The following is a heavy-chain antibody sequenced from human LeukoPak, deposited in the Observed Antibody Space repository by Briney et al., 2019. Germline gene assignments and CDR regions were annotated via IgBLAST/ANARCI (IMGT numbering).Heavy chain of an antibody. V-gene: IGHV1-2*02. CDR3: ARHHCGGGGSCYPIDY. D-gene: IGHD2-15*01. Sequence: DSVKVSCKASGYTFTDYYLHWVRLAPGQGLEWMAWIHPNSGVTKYAQKFQGRVTVTRDTSISTLYMELTRLTSDDTAVYYCARHHCGGGGSCYPIDYWGQGTLVTVSS. J-gene: IGHJ4*02. CDR2: IHPNSGVT. CDR1: GYTFTDYY.